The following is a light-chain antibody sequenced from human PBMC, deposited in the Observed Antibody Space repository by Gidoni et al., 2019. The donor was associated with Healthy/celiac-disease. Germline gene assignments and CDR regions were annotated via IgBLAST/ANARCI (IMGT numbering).Light chain of an antibody. Sequence: IQLIQPPSSLSASVGDRVTITCRASHGISSYLAWYQQKPGKAPKHLIYAESTLQSGVPTRFSGSGSRTDFTLTISSLQAEDFATNYSQQLNSYPRSFXQXTKMEIK. CDR1: HGISSY. CDR2: AES. V-gene: IGKV1-9*01. J-gene: IGKJ1*01. CDR3: QQLNSYPRS.